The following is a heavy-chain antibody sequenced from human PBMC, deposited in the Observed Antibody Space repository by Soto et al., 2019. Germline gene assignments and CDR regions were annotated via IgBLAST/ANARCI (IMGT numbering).Heavy chain of an antibody. Sequence: SETLSLTCAVYGGPFSGYYWTWIRQPPGKGLEWIGGSTNYNPSLKSRVTISVDTSKNQFSLKLSSVTAADTAVYYCARGGRDRSRDNWFDPWGKGTLVTVSS. CDR3: ARGGRDRSRDNWFDP. V-gene: IGHV4-34*01. CDR2: GST. CDR1: GGPFSGYY. J-gene: IGHJ5*02.